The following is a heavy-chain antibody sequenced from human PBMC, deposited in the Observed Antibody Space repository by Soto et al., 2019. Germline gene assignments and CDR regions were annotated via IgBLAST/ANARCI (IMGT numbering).Heavy chain of an antibody. Sequence: PSETLSLTCTVPVGSISSYYWSWIRHPPGKGLEWIGYIYYSGSTNYNPSLKSRVTISVDTSKNQFSLKLSSVTAADTAVYYCAAHKYDFWRGYYNWFEPWGQATLVTVS. D-gene: IGHD3-3*01. V-gene: IGHV4-59*01. CDR3: AAHKYDFWRGYYNWFEP. J-gene: IGHJ5*02. CDR2: IYYSGST. CDR1: VGSISSYY.